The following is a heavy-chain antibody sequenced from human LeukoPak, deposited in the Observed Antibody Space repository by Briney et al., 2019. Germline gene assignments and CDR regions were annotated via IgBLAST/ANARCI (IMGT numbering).Heavy chain of an antibody. Sequence: SETLSLTCTVSGGSISSSSYYWGWIRQPPGKGLEWTGSIYYSGSTYYNPSLKSLVTISVDTSKNQFSLKLSSVAAADTAVYYCAREGYYDSFDYWGQGTLVTVSS. CDR2: IYYSGST. CDR1: GGSISSSSYY. D-gene: IGHD3-3*01. CDR3: AREGYYDSFDY. V-gene: IGHV4-39*07. J-gene: IGHJ4*02.